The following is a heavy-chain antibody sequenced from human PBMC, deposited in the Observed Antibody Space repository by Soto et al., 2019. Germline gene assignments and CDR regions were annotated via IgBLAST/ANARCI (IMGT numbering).Heavy chain of an antibody. Sequence: TGGSLRLSCAASGFTFDDYVMHWVRQAPGKGLEWVSSISWNSGDIGYADSVKGRFTISRDNAKNSLYLQMNSLRAEDTALYYCEKDGYHSSSSGWFDPWGQGTLVTVSS. CDR2: ISWNSGDI. CDR1: GFTFDDYV. CDR3: EKDGYHSSSSGWFDP. J-gene: IGHJ5*02. V-gene: IGHV3-9*01. D-gene: IGHD6-6*01.